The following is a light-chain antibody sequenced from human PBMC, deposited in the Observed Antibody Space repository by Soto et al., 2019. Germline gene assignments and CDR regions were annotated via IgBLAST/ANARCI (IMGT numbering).Light chain of an antibody. V-gene: IGLV2-14*01. J-gene: IGLJ1*01. CDR3: SSYTSNNTPV. Sequence: LTQAASVSGSPGQSITISCTGTSSDIGGYDYVSWYQHHPGKAPRLMIYEVRNRPSGVSNRFSGSKSGNTASLTISGLQTEDEADYYCSSYTSNNTPVFGTGTKVTVL. CDR1: SSDIGGYDY. CDR2: EVR.